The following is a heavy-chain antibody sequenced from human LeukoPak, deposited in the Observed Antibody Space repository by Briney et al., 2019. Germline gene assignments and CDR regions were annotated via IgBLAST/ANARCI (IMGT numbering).Heavy chain of an antibody. CDR3: ARDNGSGWYH. CDR1: GLTFDDYV. D-gene: IGHD6-19*01. CDR2: ISWNSGSI. Sequence: PGGSLRLSCVVSGLTFDDYVMHWVRQAPGKGLEWVSGISWNSGSIGYADSVKGRLTISRDNAKNSLYLQMNSLRAEGTAMYYCARDNGSGWYHWGQGTLVTVSS. V-gene: IGHV3-9*01. J-gene: IGHJ5*02.